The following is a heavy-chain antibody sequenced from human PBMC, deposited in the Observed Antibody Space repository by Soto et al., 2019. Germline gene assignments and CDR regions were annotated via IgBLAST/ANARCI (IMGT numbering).Heavy chain of an antibody. CDR1: HGAVISYY. CDR3: ARGDYYGSGIGMDV. J-gene: IGHJ6*02. V-gene: IGHV4-59*02. CDR2: FYYGGST. Sequence: SETLSLTCTASHGAVISYYWSWIRQPPGEGLEWIGVFYYGGSTSYNPSLKSRVNISLDRSKKQISLNLTSVTAADTAIYYCARGDYYGSGIGMDVWGQGTTVTVSS. D-gene: IGHD3-10*01.